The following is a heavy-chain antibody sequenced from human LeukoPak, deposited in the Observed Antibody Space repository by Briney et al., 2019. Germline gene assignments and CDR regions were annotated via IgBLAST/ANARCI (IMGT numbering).Heavy chain of an antibody. CDR3: TKKPGVVEI. J-gene: IGHJ3*02. V-gene: IGHV3-21*04. CDR1: GFTFSSYS. CDR2: ISSSSSYI. Sequence: GGSLRLSCAASGFTFSSYSMNWVRQAPGKGLEWVSSISSSSSYIYYADSVKGRFTIFRDNSKNTLYLQMNSLGAEDTAIYYCTKKPGVVEIWGQGTMVTVSS. D-gene: IGHD2-15*01.